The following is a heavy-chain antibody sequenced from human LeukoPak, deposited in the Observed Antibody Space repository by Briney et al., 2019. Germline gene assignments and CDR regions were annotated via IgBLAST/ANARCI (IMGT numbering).Heavy chain of an antibody. CDR3: AKRPIMITFGGVIVPYYFDH. CDR1: GFTFSSYA. J-gene: IGHJ4*02. Sequence: GGSLRLSCAASGFTFSSYAMSWVRQAPGKGLEWVSAISGGGGSTYYADSVKGRFTISRDNSKNTLYLQMNSLRAEDTAVYYCAKRPIMITFGGVIVPYYFDHWGQGTLVTVSS. V-gene: IGHV3-23*01. CDR2: ISGGGGST. D-gene: IGHD3-16*02.